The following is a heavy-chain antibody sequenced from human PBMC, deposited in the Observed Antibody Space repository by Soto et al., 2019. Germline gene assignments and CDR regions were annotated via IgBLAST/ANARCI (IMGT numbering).Heavy chain of an antibody. Sequence: QVQLVQSGAELKKPGSSVKVSCKASGGTFSSYAISWVRQAPGQGLEWMGGIIPIFGTANYAQKFQGRVTINADASTSTAYMDLSSLTSDDTAIYSCARGAQSGSWGEGWFDPWGQGTLVTVSS. D-gene: IGHD6-13*01. CDR1: GGTFSSYA. V-gene: IGHV1-69*12. J-gene: IGHJ5*02. CDR2: IIPIFGTA. CDR3: ARGAQSGSWGEGWFDP.